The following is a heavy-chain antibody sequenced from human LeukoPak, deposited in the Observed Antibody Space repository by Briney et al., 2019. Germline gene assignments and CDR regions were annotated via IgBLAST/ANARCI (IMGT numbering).Heavy chain of an antibody. CDR3: ARALGYSSDY. V-gene: IGHV4-59*12. CDR1: GGSISSYY. CDR2: IYYSGST. Sequence: SETLSLTCTVSGGSISSYYWSWIRQPPGKGLEWIGYIYYSGSTNYNPSLKSRVTISVDTSKNQFSLKLSSVTAADTAVYYCARALGYSSDYWGQGTLVTVSS. D-gene: IGHD6-13*01. J-gene: IGHJ4*02.